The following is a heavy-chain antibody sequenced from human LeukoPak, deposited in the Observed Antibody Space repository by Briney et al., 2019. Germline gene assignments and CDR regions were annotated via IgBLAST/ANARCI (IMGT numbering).Heavy chain of an antibody. Sequence: PGESLRLSCAASGFTFSSYGMHWVRQAPGKGLEWVAVIWYDGSNKYYADSVKGRFTISRDNSKNTLYLQMNSLRAEDTAVYYCAKDRAVHYYDSSAFDIWGQGTMVTVSS. D-gene: IGHD3-22*01. CDR1: GFTFSSYG. J-gene: IGHJ3*02. V-gene: IGHV3-33*06. CDR3: AKDRAVHYYDSSAFDI. CDR2: IWYDGSNK.